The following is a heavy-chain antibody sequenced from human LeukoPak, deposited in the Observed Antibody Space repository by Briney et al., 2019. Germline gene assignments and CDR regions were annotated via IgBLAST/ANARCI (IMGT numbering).Heavy chain of an antibody. CDR1: GFTFSSYA. CDR2: ISYDGSNK. D-gene: IGHD3-22*01. Sequence: GGSLRLSCAASGFTFSSYAMPWVRQAPGKGLEWVAVISYDGSNKYYADSVKGRFTISRDNSKNTLYLQMNSLRAEDTAFYYCAKPTNYYDNSGYFYVGGGDWFFDLWGRGTLVTVSS. V-gene: IGHV3-30-3*02. CDR3: AKPTNYYDNSGYFYVGGGDWFFDL. J-gene: IGHJ2*01.